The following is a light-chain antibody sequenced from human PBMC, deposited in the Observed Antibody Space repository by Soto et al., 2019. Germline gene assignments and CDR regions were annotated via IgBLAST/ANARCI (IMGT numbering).Light chain of an antibody. CDR3: QQANSYPWT. CDR1: QNIDMY. J-gene: IGKJ1*01. Sequence: DIHMTQSPSSLSASVGDTVTITCRASQNIDMYLNWYQQKPGEAPKLLIYGSSSLLSGVPSRFSGTRSGTDFTLTISSLQPEDFATYYCQQANSYPWTFGQGTKVDIK. CDR2: GSS. V-gene: IGKV1-39*01.